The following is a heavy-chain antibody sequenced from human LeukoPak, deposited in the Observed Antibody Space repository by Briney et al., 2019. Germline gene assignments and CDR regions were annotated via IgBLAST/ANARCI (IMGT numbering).Heavy chain of an antibody. Sequence: GGSLRLSCAASEFTLSRYWMSWVRQAPGKGLEWVANIKQDGSEKYYVDSVKGRFTISRDNAKNSLYLQMNSLRVEDTAVYHCARDVYSSSSLDYWGQGILVTVSS. V-gene: IGHV3-7*05. J-gene: IGHJ4*02. CDR2: IKQDGSEK. CDR1: EFTLSRYW. CDR3: ARDVYSSSSLDY. D-gene: IGHD6-6*01.